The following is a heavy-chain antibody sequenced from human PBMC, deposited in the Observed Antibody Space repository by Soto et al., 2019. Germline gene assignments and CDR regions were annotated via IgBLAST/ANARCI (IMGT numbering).Heavy chain of an antibody. J-gene: IGHJ5*02. V-gene: IGHV3-23*01. CDR2: ISGSGGST. D-gene: IGHD2-15*01. CDR1: GLTFSSYA. Sequence: GSLILSFAASGLTFSSYAMSLVRQAPGKGLEWVSAISGSGGSTYYADSVKGRFTISRDNSKNTLYLQMNSLRAEDTAVYYCATGQYCSGGSCYSVPNWFDPWGQGTLVTVYS. CDR3: ATGQYCSGGSCYSVPNWFDP.